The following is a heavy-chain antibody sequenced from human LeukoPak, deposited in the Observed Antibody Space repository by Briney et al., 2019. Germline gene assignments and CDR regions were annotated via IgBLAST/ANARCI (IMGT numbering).Heavy chain of an antibody. CDR2: INFDGSTT. CDR1: GFTFSSYW. Sequence: GGSLRLSCAASGFTFSSYWMRWVRQPPGKGLEWVSHINFDGSTTIYADSVKGRFTISRDNAKNTLSLQMNSLRVEDTAVYYCARDGSYIDYWGQGTLVTVSS. V-gene: IGHV3-74*01. CDR3: ARDGSYIDY. D-gene: IGHD2-21*01. J-gene: IGHJ4*02.